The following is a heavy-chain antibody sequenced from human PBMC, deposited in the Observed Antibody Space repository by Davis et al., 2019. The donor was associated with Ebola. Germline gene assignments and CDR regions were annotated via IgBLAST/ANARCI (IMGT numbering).Heavy chain of an antibody. Sequence: MPSETLSPTCAVYGGSFSGSYWSWIRQPPGKGLEWIGEINHGGPTDYNPSLKSRATISVDTSKNQFSLKLSSVTAADTAVYYCARRRGAQKMGRLADNWFDPWGQGTLVTVSS. CDR2: INHGGPT. V-gene: IGHV4-34*01. J-gene: IGHJ5*02. CDR1: GGSFSGSY. CDR3: ARRRGAQKMGRLADNWFDP. D-gene: IGHD5-24*01.